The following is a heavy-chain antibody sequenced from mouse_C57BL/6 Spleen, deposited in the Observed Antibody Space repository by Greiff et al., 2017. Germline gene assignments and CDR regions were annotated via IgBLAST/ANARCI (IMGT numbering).Heavy chain of an antibody. CDR3: ARGYYGSSFWFAY. CDR1: GFTFSDYG. J-gene: IGHJ3*01. Sequence: EVKLMESGGGLVKPGGSLKLSCAASGFTFSDYGMHWVRQAPEKGLEWVAYISSGSSTIYYADTVKGRFTISRDNAKNTLFLQMTCLRSEDTAMYYCARGYYGSSFWFAYWGQGTLVTVSA. CDR2: ISSGSSTI. V-gene: IGHV5-17*01. D-gene: IGHD1-1*01.